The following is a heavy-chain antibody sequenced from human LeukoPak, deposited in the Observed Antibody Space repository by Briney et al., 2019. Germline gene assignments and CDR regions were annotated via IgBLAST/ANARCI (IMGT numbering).Heavy chain of an antibody. CDR1: GFTFSTYS. CDR3: AKDAGRTKVLYFDY. J-gene: IGHJ4*02. D-gene: IGHD6-13*01. V-gene: IGHV3-23*01. CDR2: ISGSGGTT. Sequence: PGGSLRLSCAASGFTFSTYSMNWVRQAPGKGLEGVSGISGSGGTTYYADSVKGRFTISTDNSKNTLYLQMNSLRAEDTAVYYCAKDAGRTKVLYFDYWGQGTLVTVSS.